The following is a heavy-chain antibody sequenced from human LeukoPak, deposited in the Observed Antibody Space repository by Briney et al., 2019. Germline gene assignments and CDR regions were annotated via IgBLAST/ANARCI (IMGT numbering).Heavy chain of an antibody. Sequence: ASVKVSCKASGYTFTSYDINWVRQATGQGLEWMGWMNPNSGNTGYAQKFQGRVSITRNTSISTAYMELSSLTSEDTAVYYCARGHRDNWFDPWGQGTLVAVSS. J-gene: IGHJ5*02. V-gene: IGHV1-8*01. CDR2: MNPNSGNT. CDR3: ARGHRDNWFDP. CDR1: GYTFTSYD.